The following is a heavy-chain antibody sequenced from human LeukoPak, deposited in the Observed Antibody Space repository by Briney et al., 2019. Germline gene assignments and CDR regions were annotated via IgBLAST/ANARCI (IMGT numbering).Heavy chain of an antibody. J-gene: IGHJ4*02. Sequence: ASVKVTCKLSGYTLTVLSMHWVRQAPGKGLEWMGGFDPEDGETIYAQKFQGRVTMTEDTSTDTAYMELSSLRSEDTAVYYCATDLPYYDFWIGYWGQGTLVTVSS. V-gene: IGHV1-24*01. D-gene: IGHD3-3*01. CDR3: ATDLPYYDFWIGY. CDR1: GYTLTVLS. CDR2: FDPEDGET.